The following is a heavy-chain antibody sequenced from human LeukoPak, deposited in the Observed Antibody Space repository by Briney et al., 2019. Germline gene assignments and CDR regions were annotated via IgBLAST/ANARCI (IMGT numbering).Heavy chain of an antibody. V-gene: IGHV4-4*07. D-gene: IGHD2-8*01. CDR2: IYTSGST. Sequence: SETLSLTCTVSGGSISSYYWSWIRQPAGKGLEWIGRIYTSGSTNYNPSLKSRVTMSVDTSKNQFSLKLSSVTAADRAVYYCARGGPYCTNGVCYLDYWGQGTLVTVSS. J-gene: IGHJ4*02. CDR1: GGSISSYY. CDR3: ARGGPYCTNGVCYLDY.